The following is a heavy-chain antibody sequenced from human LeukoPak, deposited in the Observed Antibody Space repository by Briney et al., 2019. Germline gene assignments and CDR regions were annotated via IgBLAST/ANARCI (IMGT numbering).Heavy chain of an antibody. J-gene: IGHJ4*02. CDR3: ASYGETVVVPAAIWYYFDY. V-gene: IGHV1-24*01. CDR2: FDPEDGET. D-gene: IGHD2-2*01. Sequence: ASVKVSCKVSGYTLTELSIHWVRQAPGKGLEWMGGFDPEDGETIYAQKFQGRVTMTEDTSTDTAYMELSSLRSEDTAVYYCASYGETVVVPAAIWYYFDYWGQGTLVTVSS. CDR1: GYTLTELS.